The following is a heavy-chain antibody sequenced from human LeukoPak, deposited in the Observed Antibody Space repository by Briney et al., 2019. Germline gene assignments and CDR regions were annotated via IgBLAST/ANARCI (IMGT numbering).Heavy chain of an antibody. J-gene: IGHJ4*02. CDR1: GFTFSIYW. CDR3: ARDSPGYCSGGSCDY. D-gene: IGHD2-15*01. CDR2: IKQDGSEK. Sequence: PGGSLRLSCAASGFTFSIYWMSWVRQAPGKGLEWVANIKQDGSEKYYVDSVKGRFTISRDNAKNSLYLQMNSLRAEDTAVYYCARDSPGYCSGGSCDYWGQGTLVTVSS. V-gene: IGHV3-7*01.